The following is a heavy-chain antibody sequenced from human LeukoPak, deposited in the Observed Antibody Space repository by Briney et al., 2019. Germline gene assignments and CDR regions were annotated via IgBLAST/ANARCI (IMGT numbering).Heavy chain of an antibody. CDR3: ARGRYGDNSNTYFFDY. J-gene: IGHJ4*02. CDR2: IRKDGSEK. V-gene: IGHV3-7*01. D-gene: IGHD4-23*01. Sequence: GGSLRLSCAASGFTFRSNWMSWVRQAPGAGLEGAADIRKDGSEKYYVESVKGRFTISRDNAKNSLYLQMSSLRAEDTAVFYCARGRYGDNSNTYFFDYWGQGTLVTVSS. CDR1: GFTFRSNW.